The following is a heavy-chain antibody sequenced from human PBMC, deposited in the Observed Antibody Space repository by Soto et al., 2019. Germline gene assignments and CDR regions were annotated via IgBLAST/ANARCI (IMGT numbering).Heavy chain of an antibody. CDR2: IKSKTDGGTT. V-gene: IGHV3-15*07. J-gene: IGHJ4*02. CDR3: SYGADYYFDY. Sequence: EVQLVESGGGLVKPGESLRLSCAASGLTLTNVFMNWVRQAPGKGLEWVGRIKSKTDGGTTDYAAPVRGRFTISRDDSKDTLVLPMNSLKTEDTAVYYCSYGADYYFDYWGQGTLVTVSS. CDR1: GLTLTNVF. D-gene: IGHD4-17*01.